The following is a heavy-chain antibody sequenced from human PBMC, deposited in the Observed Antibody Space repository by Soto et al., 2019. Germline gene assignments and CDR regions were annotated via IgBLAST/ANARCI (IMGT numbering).Heavy chain of an antibody. Sequence: GSLRLSCAASGFTFSDYAMYWVRQAPGQGLEWIGEIYRTGSTNYNPSLKSRVTISLDKSENQFSLKVTSLTAADTAVYYCASRDPGTSVDYWGQGTLVTVSS. J-gene: IGHJ4*02. CDR3: ASRDPGTSVDY. CDR1: GFTFSDYA. CDR2: IYRTGST. V-gene: IGHV4-4*02. D-gene: IGHD1-7*01.